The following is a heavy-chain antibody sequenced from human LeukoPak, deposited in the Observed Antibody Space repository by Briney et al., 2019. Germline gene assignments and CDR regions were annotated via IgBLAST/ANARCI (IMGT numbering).Heavy chain of an antibody. Sequence: GESLNISCKGSGYSFTSYWIGWVRQMPGKGLEWMGVVFPVDSDTSYSPSFQGQVTISVDKSISTAYLKWSSLKASDTAMYYCARSRRSPYYYDSSGYRDAFDIWGQGTKVTISS. J-gene: IGHJ3*02. CDR2: VFPVDSDT. CDR3: ARSRRSPYYYDSSGYRDAFDI. CDR1: GYSFTSYW. D-gene: IGHD3-22*01. V-gene: IGHV5-51*01.